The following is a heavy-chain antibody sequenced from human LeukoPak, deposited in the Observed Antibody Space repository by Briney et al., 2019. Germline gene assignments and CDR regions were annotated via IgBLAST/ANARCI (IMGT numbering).Heavy chain of an antibody. Sequence: SVKVSRKASGGTFSSYAISWVRQAPGQGLEWMGGIIPIFGTANYAQKFQGRVTITADESTSTAYMELSSLRSEDTAVYYCAGEQIVVVPAAMRNYYYMDVWGKGTTVTVSS. V-gene: IGHV1-69*01. CDR3: AGEQIVVVPAAMRNYYYMDV. CDR2: IIPIFGTA. D-gene: IGHD2-2*01. J-gene: IGHJ6*03. CDR1: GGTFSSYA.